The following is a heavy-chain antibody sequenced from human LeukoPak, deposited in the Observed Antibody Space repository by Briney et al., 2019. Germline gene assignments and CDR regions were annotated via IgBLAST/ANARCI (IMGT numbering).Heavy chain of an antibody. CDR2: ISGDGGST. CDR3: AKDYHPEAGGTRFDY. CDR1: GFTFDDYA. J-gene: IGHJ4*02. D-gene: IGHD1-1*01. Sequence: GGSLRLSCAASGFTFDDYAMHWVRQAPGKGLEWVSLISGDGGSTYYADSVKGRFTISRDNSKNSLYLQMNSLRTEDTALYYCAKDYHPEAGGTRFDYWGQGTLVTVSS. V-gene: IGHV3-43*02.